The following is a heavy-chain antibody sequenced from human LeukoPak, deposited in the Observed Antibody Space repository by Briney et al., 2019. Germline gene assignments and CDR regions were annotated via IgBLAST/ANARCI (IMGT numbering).Heavy chain of an antibody. CDR2: ISSSSSYI. CDR3: AALFGLRGAFDI. V-gene: IGHV3-21*01. Sequence: GGSLRLSCAASGFTFSSYSMNWVRQAPGKGLEWVSSISSSSSYIYYADSVKGRFTISRDNAKNSLYLQMNSLRAEDTAVYYCAALFGLRGAFDIWGQGTMVTVSS. D-gene: IGHD3-10*01. CDR1: GFTFSSYS. J-gene: IGHJ3*02.